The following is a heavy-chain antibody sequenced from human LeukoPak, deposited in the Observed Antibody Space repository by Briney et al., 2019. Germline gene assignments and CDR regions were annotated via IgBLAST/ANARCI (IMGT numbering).Heavy chain of an antibody. CDR1: EYSFTSYW. J-gene: IGHJ5*02. Sequence: GESLKISCKGSEYSFTSYWIGWVHQMPGKGLEWMGIIYPGDSDTRYSPSFQGQVTISADKSISTAYLQWSSLKASDTAMYYCARGQDGSSSYNWFDPWGQGTLVTVSS. CDR3: ARGQDGSSSYNWFDP. V-gene: IGHV5-51*07. CDR2: IYPGDSDT. D-gene: IGHD6-13*01.